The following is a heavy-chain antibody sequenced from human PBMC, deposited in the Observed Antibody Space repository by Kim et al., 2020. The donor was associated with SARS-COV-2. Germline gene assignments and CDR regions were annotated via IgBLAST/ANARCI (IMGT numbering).Heavy chain of an antibody. CDR2: IYYSGNT. CDR1: GGSISSGNYY. CDR3: ATDRAAAGIYAFDV. V-gene: IGHV4-31*03. Sequence: SETLSLTCTVSGGSISSGNYYWSWIRQHPGKGLEWIGNIYYSGNTYYNPSLKSRVTISVDTSKNQFSLKLSSVTAADTAVYYCATDRAAAGIYAFDVWGQGTMVTVSS. D-gene: IGHD6-13*01. J-gene: IGHJ3*01.